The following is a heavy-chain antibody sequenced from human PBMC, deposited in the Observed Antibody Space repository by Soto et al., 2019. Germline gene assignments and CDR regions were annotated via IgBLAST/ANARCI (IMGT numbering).Heavy chain of an antibody. CDR3: ARGGSYSLLGAFDI. V-gene: IGHV1-69*06. J-gene: IGHJ3*02. CDR1: RCSLNSYA. D-gene: IGHD1-26*01. Sequence: SEKVPCKHSRCSLNSYAISLVRQAPGQGLEWMGGIIPIFGTANYAQKFQGRVTMTADKSTSTAYMELSSLRSEDTAVYYCARGGSYSLLGAFDIWGQGTMVTVSS. CDR2: IIPIFGTA.